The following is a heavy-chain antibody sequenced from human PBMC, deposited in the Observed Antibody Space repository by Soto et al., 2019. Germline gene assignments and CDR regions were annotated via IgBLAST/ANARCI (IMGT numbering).Heavy chain of an antibody. CDR1: GYTFTSHG. J-gene: IGHJ4*02. CDR3: ARVGRYGDAGY. D-gene: IGHD4-17*01. V-gene: IGHV1-18*01. Sequence: QVQLVQYGAEVKKPGASVKVSCKASGYTFTSHGISWVRQAPGQGLECMGWVSGYNGDTNYAQKIQGRVTLTTDRYTSTAYMELRSLTSDDTAVYYCARVGRYGDAGYWGQGTLVTVSS. CDR2: VSGYNGDT.